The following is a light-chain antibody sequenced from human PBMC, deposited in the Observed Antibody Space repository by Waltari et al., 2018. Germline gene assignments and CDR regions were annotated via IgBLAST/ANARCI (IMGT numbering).Light chain of an antibody. V-gene: IGLV3-21*04. CDR1: TIASKS. CDR2: YDS. CDR3: QVWDDSNNSGV. Sequence: SYVLTQPPSVSLAPGQTAILPCGGETIASKSVYWYQLQPGQAPVLVMFYDSDRPPGIPDRFSGSNSGNTATLTISRVEDDDEADYFCQVWDDSNNSGVFGGGTKLTVL. J-gene: IGLJ2*01.